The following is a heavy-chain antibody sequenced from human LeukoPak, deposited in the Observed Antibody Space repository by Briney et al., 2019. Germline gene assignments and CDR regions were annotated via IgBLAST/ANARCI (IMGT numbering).Heavy chain of an antibody. CDR1: GGSINYSSYY. J-gene: IGHJ5*02. V-gene: IGHV4-39*01. Sequence: PSETLSLTCTVSGGSINYSSYYWGWIRQPPGKGLEWIGSIYYTGSTYYSPSLKSRVTISVDTSKNQFSLKLSSVTAADTAVYYCARRNSSSRKYSSGLAWFDPWGQGTLVTVSS. CDR3: ARRNSSSRKYSSGLAWFDP. D-gene: IGHD6-19*01. CDR2: IYYTGST.